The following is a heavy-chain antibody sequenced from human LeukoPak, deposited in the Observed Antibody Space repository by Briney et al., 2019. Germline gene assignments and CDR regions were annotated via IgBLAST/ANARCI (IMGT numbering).Heavy chain of an antibody. J-gene: IGHJ4*02. Sequence: SETLSLTCAVYGGSFSGYYWSWIRQPPGKGLEWIGEINHSGSTNYNPSLKSRVTISVDTSKNQFSLKLSSVTAADTAVYYCARASRGDYDCVWGSYRYDYWGQGTLVTVSS. V-gene: IGHV4-34*01. CDR3: ARASRGDYDCVWGSYRYDY. D-gene: IGHD3-16*02. CDR2: INHSGST. CDR1: GGSFSGYY.